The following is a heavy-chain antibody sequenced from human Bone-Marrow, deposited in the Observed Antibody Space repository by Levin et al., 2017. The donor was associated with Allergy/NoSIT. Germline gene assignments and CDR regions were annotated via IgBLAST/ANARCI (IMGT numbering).Heavy chain of an antibody. J-gene: IGHJ5*02. D-gene: IGHD3-10*01. CDR2: LSYSGST. V-gene: IGHV4-39*01. Sequence: SETLSLACNVSGGSISSGSYYWGWIRQPPGKGLEWIGSLSYSGSTYYNPSLQSRVTISVDTSKNQFSLKLNSVTAADTAVYYCARHGSPFYDYASGINWFHPWGQGALVTVSS. CDR3: ARHGSPFYDYASGINWFHP. CDR1: GGSISSGSYY.